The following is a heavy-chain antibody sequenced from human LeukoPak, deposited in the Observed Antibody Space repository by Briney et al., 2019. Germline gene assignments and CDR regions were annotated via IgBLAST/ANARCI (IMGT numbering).Heavy chain of an antibody. Sequence: PSGTLSLTCAVSGGSLGYNNWWSWVRQPPGKGLEWIGEISQSGSTNYNPSLKSRVTISVDRSKNQFSLKLSSVTAADTAVYYCASASGSSPPPWGQGTLVTVS. CDR3: ASASGSSPPP. D-gene: IGHD6-6*01. CDR1: GGSLGYNNW. CDR2: ISQSGST. V-gene: IGHV4-4*02. J-gene: IGHJ5*02.